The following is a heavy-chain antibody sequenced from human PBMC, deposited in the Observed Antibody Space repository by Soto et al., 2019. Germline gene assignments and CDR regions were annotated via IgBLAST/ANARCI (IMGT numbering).Heavy chain of an antibody. V-gene: IGHV3-64*01. CDR2: ISSNGGST. J-gene: IGHJ6*02. CDR1: GFTFSSYA. D-gene: IGHD3-3*01. Sequence: GGSLRLSCAASGFTFSSYAMHWVRQAPGKGLEYVSAISSNGGSTYYANSVKGRFTISRGNSKNTLYLQMGSLRAEDMAVYYCAREQGSGYYSYDYGMDVWGQGTLVTVSS. CDR3: AREQGSGYYSYDYGMDV.